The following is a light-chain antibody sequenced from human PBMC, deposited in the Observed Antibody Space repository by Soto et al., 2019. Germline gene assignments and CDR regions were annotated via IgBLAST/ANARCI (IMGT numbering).Light chain of an antibody. CDR2: EGS. V-gene: IGLV2-23*03. Sequence: QSALTQPASVSGSPGQSITISWTGTSSEVGSYNLVSWYQQHPGKAPKLMIYEGSKRPSGVSNRFSGSKSGNTASLTISGLQAEDEADYYCCSYAGSSTFVVFGGGTKLTVL. CDR1: SSEVGSYNL. CDR3: CSYAGSSTFVV. J-gene: IGLJ2*01.